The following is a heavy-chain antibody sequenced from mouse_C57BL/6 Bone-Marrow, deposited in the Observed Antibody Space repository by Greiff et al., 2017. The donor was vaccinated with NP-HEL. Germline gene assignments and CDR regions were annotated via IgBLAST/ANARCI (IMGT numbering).Heavy chain of an antibody. D-gene: IGHD4-1*01. CDR1: GYTFTSYW. CDR2: IHPNSGST. Sequence: VQLQQPGAELVKPGASVKLSCKASGYTFTSYWMHWVKQRPGQGLEWIGMIHPNSGSTNYNEKFKSKATLTVDKSSSTAYMQLSSLTSEDSAVYYCASWLTGTWYFDVWGTGTTVTVSS. V-gene: IGHV1-64*01. CDR3: ASWLTGTWYFDV. J-gene: IGHJ1*03.